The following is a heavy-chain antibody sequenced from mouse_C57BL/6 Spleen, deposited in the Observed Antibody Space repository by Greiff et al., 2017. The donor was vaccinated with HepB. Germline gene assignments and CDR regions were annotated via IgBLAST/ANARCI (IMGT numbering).Heavy chain of an antibody. CDR1: GFTFSSYA. V-gene: IGHV5-4*03. Sequence: EVKLVESGGGLVKPGGSLKLSCAASGFTFSSYAMSWVRQTPEKRLEWVATISDGGSYTYYPDNVKGRFTISRDNAKNNLYMQMSHLKSEDTAMYYCARDWYFDVWGTGPTVTVSS. CDR3: ARDWYFDV. J-gene: IGHJ1*03. CDR2: ISDGGSYT.